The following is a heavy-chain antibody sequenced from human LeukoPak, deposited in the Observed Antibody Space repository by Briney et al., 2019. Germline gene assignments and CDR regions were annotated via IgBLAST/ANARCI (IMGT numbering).Heavy chain of an antibody. D-gene: IGHD6-19*01. J-gene: IGHJ4*02. CDR3: ARDRGDLTVAGHFDS. Sequence: SETLSLTCSVSGGSISGGVYSWNWIRQHPGKGLEWLGYIFSSGHSYYNPSLKSRVSISVDTSTNQSSLKLRSVTAADAAVYYCARDRGDLTVAGHFDSWGQGTLVTVSS. CDR2: IFSSGHS. V-gene: IGHV4-31*03. CDR1: GGSISGGVYS.